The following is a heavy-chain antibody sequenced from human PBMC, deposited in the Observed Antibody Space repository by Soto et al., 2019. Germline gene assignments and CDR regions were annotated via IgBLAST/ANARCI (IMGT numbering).Heavy chain of an antibody. CDR2: ISYDGSNK. J-gene: IGHJ4*02. Sequence: QVQLVESGGGVVQPGRSLRLSCAASGFTFSSYAMHWVRQAPGKGLEWVAVISYDGSNKYYADSVKGRFTISRDNSKNTLYLQMNSLGAEDTAVYYCARDSYDGSGSLDYWGQGTLVTVSS. CDR1: GFTFSSYA. V-gene: IGHV3-30-3*01. CDR3: ARDSYDGSGSLDY. D-gene: IGHD3-10*01.